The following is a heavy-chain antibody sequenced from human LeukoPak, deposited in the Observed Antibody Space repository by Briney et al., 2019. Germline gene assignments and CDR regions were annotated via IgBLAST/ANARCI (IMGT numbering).Heavy chain of an antibody. J-gene: IGHJ5*02. CDR1: GGSFSGYY. V-gene: IGHV4-34*01. CDR3: AGRPWGDGYNL. CDR2: INHSGST. Sequence: SETLSLTCAVYGGSFSGYYWSWIRQPPGKGLEWIGEINHSGSTNYNPSLKSRVTISVDTSKNQFSLKLSSMTAADTAVYYCAGRPWGDGYNLWGQGTLVTVSS. D-gene: IGHD5-24*01.